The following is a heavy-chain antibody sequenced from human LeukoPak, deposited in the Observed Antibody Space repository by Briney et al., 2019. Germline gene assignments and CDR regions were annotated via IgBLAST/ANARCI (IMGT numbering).Heavy chain of an antibody. CDR1: GFSVSDNY. CDR2: IYKDEAT. D-gene: IGHD6-19*01. V-gene: IGHV3-66*02. CDR3: AREVGHNSGWPSPFDF. Sequence: GGSLRLSCAASGFSVSDNYMGWVRQAPGKGLEWVCIIYKDEATFYIGSVKGRFTISRDKSRNTLDLQMNSLGPEDTAVYSCAREVGHNSGWPSPFDFWGQGTLVSVSS. J-gene: IGHJ4*02.